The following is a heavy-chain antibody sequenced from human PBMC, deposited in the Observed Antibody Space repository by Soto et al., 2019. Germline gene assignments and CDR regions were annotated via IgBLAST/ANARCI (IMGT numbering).Heavy chain of an antibody. D-gene: IGHD4-17*01. J-gene: IGHJ1*01. CDR2: IYYSGST. CDR1: GGSISSGGYY. CDR3: ARGGNYGDEYFQH. Sequence: PSETLSLTCTVSGGSISSGGYYWSWIRQHPGKGLEWIGYIYYSGSTYYNPSLKSRVTISVDTSKNQFSLKLSSVTAADTAVYYCARGGNYGDEYFQHSGQGTLVTVSS. V-gene: IGHV4-31*03.